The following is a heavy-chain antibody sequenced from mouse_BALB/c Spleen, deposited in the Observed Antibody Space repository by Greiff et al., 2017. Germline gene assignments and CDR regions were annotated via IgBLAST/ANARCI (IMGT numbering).Heavy chain of an antibody. V-gene: IGHV5-15*02. CDR3: ARDDGAY. Sequence: DVKLVESGGGLVQPGGSRKLSCAASGFTFSDYGMAWVRQAPGKGPEWVAFISNLAYSIYYADTVTGRFTISRENAKNTLYLEMSSLRSEDTAMYYCARDDGAYWGQGTLVTVSA. CDR1: GFTFSDYG. CDR2: ISNLAYSI. J-gene: IGHJ3*01.